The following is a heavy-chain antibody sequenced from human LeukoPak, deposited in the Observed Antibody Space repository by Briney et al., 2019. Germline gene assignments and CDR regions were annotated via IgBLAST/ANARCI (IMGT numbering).Heavy chain of an antibody. V-gene: IGHV3-15*01. J-gene: IGHJ4*02. CDR3: TTDQVVRGVTNDY. D-gene: IGHD3-10*01. Sequence: AGSLRLSCVASGVTFSNARNNWGRQAPRRGLGWVGRIKSKTDGGTTDYAPPVKGRFTISRDDSKTTLYLQMNSMAPEATAVYYCTTDQVVRGVTNDYWGQGALVTVSS. CDR1: GVTFSNAR. CDR2: IKSKTDGGTT.